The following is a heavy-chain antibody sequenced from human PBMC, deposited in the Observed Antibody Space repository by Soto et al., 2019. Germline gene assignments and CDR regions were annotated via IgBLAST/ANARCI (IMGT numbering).Heavy chain of an antibody. CDR3: ARTPVGYCSSTSCPNTNWFDP. CDR2: IYYSGST. V-gene: IGHV4-39*01. J-gene: IGHJ5*02. D-gene: IGHD2-2*01. Sequence: ASETLSLTCTVSGGSISSSSYYWGWIRQPPGKGLEWIGSIYYSGSTYYNPSLKSRVTISVDTSKNQFSLKLSSVTAADTAVYYCARTPVGYCSSTSCPNTNWFDPWGQGTLVTVS. CDR1: GGSISSSSYY.